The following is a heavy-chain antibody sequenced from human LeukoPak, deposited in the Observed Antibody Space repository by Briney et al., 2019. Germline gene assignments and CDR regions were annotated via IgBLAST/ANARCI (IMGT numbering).Heavy chain of an antibody. CDR3: ARDERLLSFLK. CDR1: GYSISSGYY. J-gene: IGHJ4*02. V-gene: IGHV4-38-2*02. Sequence: SETLSLTCTVSGYSISSGYYWGWIRQPPGKGLEWIGSIYHSGSTYYNPSLKSRVTISVDASKNQFSLNLSSVTAEDTAIYYCARDERLLSFLKWGQGTLVTVSS. CDR2: IYHSGST. D-gene: IGHD3-3*01.